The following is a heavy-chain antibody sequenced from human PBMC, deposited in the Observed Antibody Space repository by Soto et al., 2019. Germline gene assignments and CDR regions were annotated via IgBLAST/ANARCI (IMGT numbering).Heavy chain of an antibody. Sequence: ECRSLTCILSHSSMTNGDNWGCIRQPPGQGLEWIGSIYSSGSTYYNPSFKSRLTISVDPSKNQFSLKLTSVTAADTAVYFSARNISLSGKPWFDPWGQGTMVTVSS. V-gene: IGHV4-38-2*02. J-gene: IGHJ5*02. CDR2: IYSSGST. CDR1: HSSMTNGDN. D-gene: IGHD6-25*01. CDR3: ARNISLSGKPWFDP.